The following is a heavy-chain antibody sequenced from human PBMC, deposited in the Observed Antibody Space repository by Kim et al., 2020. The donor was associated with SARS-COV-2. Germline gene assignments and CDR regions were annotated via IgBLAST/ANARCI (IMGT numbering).Heavy chain of an antibody. Sequence: PSLKSRVTISVDTSKNQFSLKLSSVTAADTAVYYCARGGGVVAATPWFDPWGQGTLVTVSS. V-gene: IGHV4-34*01. D-gene: IGHD2-15*01. J-gene: IGHJ5*02. CDR3: ARGGGVVAATPWFDP.